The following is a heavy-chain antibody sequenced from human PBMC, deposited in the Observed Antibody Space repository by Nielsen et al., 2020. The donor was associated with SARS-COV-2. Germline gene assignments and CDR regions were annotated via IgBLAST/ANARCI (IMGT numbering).Heavy chain of an antibody. J-gene: IGHJ4*02. CDR2: IKQDGSEK. Sequence: GESLKISCAASGFTFSSYWMSWVRQAPGKGLEWVANIKQDGSEKYYADSVKGRFTISRDNSKNTLYLQMNSLRAEDTAVYYCAKEGRRDVLDYWGQGTLVTVSS. V-gene: IGHV3-7*01. CDR3: AKEGRRDVLDY. CDR1: GFTFSSYW. D-gene: IGHD3-10*02.